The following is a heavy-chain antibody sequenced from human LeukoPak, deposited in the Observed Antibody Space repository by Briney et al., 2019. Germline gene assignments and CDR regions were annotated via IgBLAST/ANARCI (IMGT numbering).Heavy chain of an antibody. D-gene: IGHD6-19*01. V-gene: IGHV3-30*04. CDR2: ISYGGTNK. J-gene: IGHJ3*02. CDR1: GITFSSYA. CDR3: ATSVSVAENAFDI. Sequence: GRSLRLSCVTSGITFSSYAMDWVRQAPGKWLAWVASISYGGTNKYYADSVKGRFTTSRDDSKNTLYLQMNSLRSEDTAVYYCATSVSVAENAFDIWGQGTMVTVSS.